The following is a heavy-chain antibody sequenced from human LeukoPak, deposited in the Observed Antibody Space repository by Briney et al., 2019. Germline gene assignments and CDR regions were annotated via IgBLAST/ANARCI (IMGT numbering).Heavy chain of an antibody. V-gene: IGHV1-18*01. CDR1: GYTFTSYG. Sequence: ASVKVSCKASGYTFTSYGISWVRQAPGQGLEWMGWISTYNDNTNCAQKFQGRVTMSTDTSTSTAYMELRGLTSDDTAVYYCARSNSGSYYHFDYWGQGTLVTVSS. J-gene: IGHJ4*02. CDR3: ARSNSGSYYHFDY. CDR2: ISTYNDNT. D-gene: IGHD1-26*01.